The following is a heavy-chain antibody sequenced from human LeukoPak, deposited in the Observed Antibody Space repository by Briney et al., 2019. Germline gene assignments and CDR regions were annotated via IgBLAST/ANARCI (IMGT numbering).Heavy chain of an antibody. V-gene: IGHV3-53*01. CDR3: ARLTPAAGRLYFVD. CDR2: LYNTGNT. J-gene: IGHJ4*02. D-gene: IGHD6-13*01. Sequence: QAGGSLRLSCAASGFTVNSNYLSWVRQAPGKGLEWVSTLYNTGNTYYAAYAMSRFSIFSNNSTNKLFFQQINRLREDAAADYYARLTPAAGRLYFVDWGPGTLVTVSS. CDR1: GFTVNSNY.